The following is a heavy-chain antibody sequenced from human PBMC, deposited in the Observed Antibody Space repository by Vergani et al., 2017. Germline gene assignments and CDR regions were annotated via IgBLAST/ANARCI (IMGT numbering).Heavy chain of an antibody. D-gene: IGHD6-13*01. CDR2: MHHSGGT. V-gene: IGHV4-38-2*02. J-gene: IGHJ4*02. CDR3: AKDGRRPWSNSWANFAN. CDR1: DYSISSNYY. Sequence: QVQLQESGPGLVKPSETLSLTCNVSDYSISSNYYWGWIRQPPGKGLEWIGSMHHSGGTYYNPSLKSRVSISLDTSKNQVFLSLTSVTAADTAVYYCAKDGRRPWSNSWANFANWCQGILVTVSS.